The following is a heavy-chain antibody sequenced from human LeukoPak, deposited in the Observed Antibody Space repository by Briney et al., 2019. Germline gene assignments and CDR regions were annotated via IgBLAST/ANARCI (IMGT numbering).Heavy chain of an antibody. V-gene: IGHV3-48*01. D-gene: IGHD3-16*02. Sequence: GGSLRLSCAASGFTFSSYWMSWVRQAPGKGLEWVSYISSGSSTIYYADSVKGRFTISRDNAKNSVYLQMNSLRAEDTAVYYCARHRTASDYWGQGTLVTVSS. J-gene: IGHJ4*02. CDR2: ISSGSSTI. CDR1: GFTFSSYW. CDR3: ARHRTASDY.